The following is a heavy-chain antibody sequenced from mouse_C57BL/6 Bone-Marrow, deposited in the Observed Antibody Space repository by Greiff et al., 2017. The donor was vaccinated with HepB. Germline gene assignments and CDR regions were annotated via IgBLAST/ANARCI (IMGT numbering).Heavy chain of an antibody. CDR2: SRNKANDYTT. CDR3: ARDEEAMDY. Sequence: EVMLVESGGGLVQSGRSLRLSCATSGFTFSDFYMEWVRQAPGKGLEWIAASRNKANDYTTEYSASVKGRFIVSRDTSQSILYLQMNALRAEDTAIYYCARDEEAMDYWGQGTSVTVSS. CDR1: GFTFSDFY. J-gene: IGHJ4*01. V-gene: IGHV7-1*01.